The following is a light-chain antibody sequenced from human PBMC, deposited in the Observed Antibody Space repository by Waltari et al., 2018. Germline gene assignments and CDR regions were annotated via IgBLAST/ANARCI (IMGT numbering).Light chain of an antibody. Sequence: EIVLTQSPGTLSLSPGERATLSCRASQSVSSSYLAWYQQKPGQAPRLLTYGASSRATGIPDRFSGSGSGTDFTLTISRLEPEDFAVYYCQQYGSSLPFTFGPGTKVDIK. CDR2: GAS. V-gene: IGKV3-20*01. CDR3: QQYGSSLPFT. CDR1: QSVSSSY. J-gene: IGKJ3*01.